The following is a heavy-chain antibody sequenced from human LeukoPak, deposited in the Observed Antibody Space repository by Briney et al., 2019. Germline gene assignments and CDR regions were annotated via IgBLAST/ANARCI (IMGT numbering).Heavy chain of an antibody. J-gene: IGHJ3*02. D-gene: IGHD4-17*01. CDR2: ISYDGSNK. V-gene: IGHV3-30-3*01. CDR1: GFTFSSYA. Sequence: GGSLRLSCAASGFTFSSYAMHWVRQAPGKGLEWVAVISYDGSNKYYADSVKGRFTISRDNSKNTLYLQMNSLRAEDTAVYYCARVTYGDYGMGAFDIRGQGTMVTVSS. CDR3: ARVTYGDYGMGAFDI.